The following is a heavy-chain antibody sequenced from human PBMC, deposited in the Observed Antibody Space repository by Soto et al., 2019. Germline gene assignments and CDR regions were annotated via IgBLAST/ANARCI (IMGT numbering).Heavy chain of an antibody. J-gene: IGHJ4*02. CDR3: ARDRIVGTTVFGFDY. V-gene: IGHV4-59*01. Sequence: PSETLSLTCTVSGGSISSYYWSWIRQPPGKGLEWIGYISYSGSTNYNPSLKSRVTISVDTSKNQFSLKLSSVTAADTAVYYCARDRIVGTTVFGFDYWGQGILVTVSS. CDR1: GGSISSYY. D-gene: IGHD1-26*01. CDR2: ISYSGST.